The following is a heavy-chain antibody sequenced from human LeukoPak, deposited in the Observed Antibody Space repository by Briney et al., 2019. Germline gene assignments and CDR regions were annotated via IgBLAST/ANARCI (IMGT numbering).Heavy chain of an antibody. CDR1: GGSISSYY. Sequence: PSETLSLTCTVSGGSISSYYWSWTRQPPGKGLEWIGYIYYSGSTNYNPSLKSRVTISVDTSKNQFSLKLSSVTAADTAVYYCASTTYYYDSSGYSADYWGQGTLVTVSS. CDR2: IYYSGST. CDR3: ASTTYYYDSSGYSADY. D-gene: IGHD3-22*01. J-gene: IGHJ4*02. V-gene: IGHV4-59*01.